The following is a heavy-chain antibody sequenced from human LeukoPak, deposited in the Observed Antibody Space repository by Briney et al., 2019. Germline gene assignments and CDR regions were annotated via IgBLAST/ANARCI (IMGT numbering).Heavy chain of an antibody. J-gene: IGHJ4*02. CDR1: GFTFNNYV. D-gene: IGHD3-22*01. CDR3: ARPQSSSGYYWPFDD. CDR2: ITDSSTST. Sequence: GGSLRLSCAASGFTFNNYVMNWVRQAPGKGLEWVSAITDSSTSTYYADSVKGRFTISRHNSKNTLYLQMNSLRAEDTAVYYCARPQSSSGYYWPFDDWGQGTLVTVSS. V-gene: IGHV3-23*01.